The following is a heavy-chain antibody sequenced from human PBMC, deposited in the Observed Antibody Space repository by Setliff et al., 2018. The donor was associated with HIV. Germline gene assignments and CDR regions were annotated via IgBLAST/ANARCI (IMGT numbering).Heavy chain of an antibody. J-gene: IGHJ4*02. Sequence: KPSETLSLTCDVSGGFFSAYYWRWIRQPPEKGLEWIGEITPSGATNYLPSLKSRVTMSLDTSKNQFSLKLTSVTAADTALYYCSNWNTTIDADSWGQGTLVTVSS. CDR3: SNWNTTIDADS. D-gene: IGHD5-18*01. CDR2: ITPSGAT. CDR1: GGFFSAYY. V-gene: IGHV4-34*01.